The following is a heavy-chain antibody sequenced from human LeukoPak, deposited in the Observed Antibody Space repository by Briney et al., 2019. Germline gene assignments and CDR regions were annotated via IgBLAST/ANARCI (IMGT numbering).Heavy chain of an antibody. D-gene: IGHD3/OR15-3a*01. CDR1: GDSVTSYY. J-gene: IGHJ4*02. V-gene: IGHV4-59*08. Sequence: SETLSLTCSVSGDSVTSYYWSWIRQPPGKGLEWIGYVSSDGTTNYTPSLRSRVVMSVDTAKNHISLNLTSLTAADTAIYYCARLDCLVDGCYNHWGRGTLVTVSS. CDR2: VSSDGTT. CDR3: ARLDCLVDGCYNH.